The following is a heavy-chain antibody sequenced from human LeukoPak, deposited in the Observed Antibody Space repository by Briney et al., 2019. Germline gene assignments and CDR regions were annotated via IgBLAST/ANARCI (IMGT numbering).Heavy chain of an antibody. Sequence: ASVKVSCKVSGYTLTELSMHWVRQARGEGLEWMGGFDAEDGETIYAQKFQGRGTMTEDTSTDTAYMELSSLRSEDAVVCYWALDLLHRSWPGAFDWGGQGTLVTVP. V-gene: IGHV1-24*01. CDR1: GYTLTELS. J-gene: IGHJ4*02. CDR2: FDAEDGET. CDR3: ALDLLHRSWPGAFDW. D-gene: IGHD6-13*01.